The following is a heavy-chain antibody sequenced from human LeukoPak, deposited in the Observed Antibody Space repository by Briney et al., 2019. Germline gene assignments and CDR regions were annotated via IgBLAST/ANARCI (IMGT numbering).Heavy chain of an antibody. J-gene: IGHJ4*02. CDR3: ARDQYDSVWGSHRPYFDL. Sequence: ASVKVSCKASGSTFASYGISWVRQAPGQGLEWMGSISPYTGNTEYAERLQDRVIMTTDTSTRTAYMELRSLSSDDTAVLYCARDQYDSVWGSHRPYFDLWGQGTLVTVSS. CDR1: GSTFASYG. V-gene: IGHV1-18*01. D-gene: IGHD3-16*02. CDR2: ISPYTGNT.